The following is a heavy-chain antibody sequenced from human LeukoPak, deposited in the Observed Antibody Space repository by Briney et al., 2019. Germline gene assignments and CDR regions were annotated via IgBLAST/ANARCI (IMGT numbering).Heavy chain of an antibody. J-gene: IGHJ6*02. CDR1: GGSFSGYY. Sequence: SETLSLTCAVYGGSFSGYYWSWIRQPPGMGLEWIGEINHSGSTNYNPSLKSRVTISVDTSKNQFSLKLSSVTAADTAVYYCARGKTYLDYYYYYGMDVWGQGTTVTVSS. D-gene: IGHD2-2*01. CDR3: ARGKTYLDYYYYYGMDV. V-gene: IGHV4-34*01. CDR2: INHSGST.